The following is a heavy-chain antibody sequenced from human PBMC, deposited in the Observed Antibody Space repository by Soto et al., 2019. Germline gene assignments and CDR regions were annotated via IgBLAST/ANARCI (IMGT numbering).Heavy chain of an antibody. Sequence: PSETLSLTCAVYGGSFSGYYWSWIRQPPGKGLEWIGEINHSGSTNYNPSLKSRVTISVDTSKNQFSLKLGSVAAADTAVYYCARGTLNYDFWSGYYSDYYYYGMDVWGQGTTVTVSS. CDR3: ARGTLNYDFWSGYYSDYYYYGMDV. V-gene: IGHV4-34*01. CDR2: INHSGST. J-gene: IGHJ6*02. D-gene: IGHD3-3*01. CDR1: GGSFSGYY.